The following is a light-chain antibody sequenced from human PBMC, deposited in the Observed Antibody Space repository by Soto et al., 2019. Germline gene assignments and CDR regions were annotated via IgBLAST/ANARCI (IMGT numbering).Light chain of an antibody. V-gene: IGLV2-23*01. Sequence: QPVLTQPASVSGSPGQSITISCTGTSSDVGSYNLVSWYQQHPGKAPKLMIYEGSKRPSGVSNRFSGSKSGNTASLTISGLQAEDEADYYCCSYAGSSTLVVFGGGTNLTVL. CDR3: CSYAGSSTLVV. J-gene: IGLJ2*01. CDR2: EGS. CDR1: SSDVGSYNL.